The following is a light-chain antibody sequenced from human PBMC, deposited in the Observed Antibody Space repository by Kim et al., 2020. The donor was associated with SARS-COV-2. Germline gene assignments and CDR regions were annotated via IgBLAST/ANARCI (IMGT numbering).Light chain of an antibody. CDR2: WAS. CDR1: QSVLYSSNNKNY. CDR3: QQYYSTPPPWT. Sequence: DIVMTQSPDSLAVSLGERATINCKSSQSVLYSSNNKNYLAWYQQKPGQPPKLLIYWASTRESGVPDRFSGSGSGTDFTLTISSLRAEDVAVYYCQQYYSTPPPWTFGQGTKVDIK. J-gene: IGKJ1*01. V-gene: IGKV4-1*01.